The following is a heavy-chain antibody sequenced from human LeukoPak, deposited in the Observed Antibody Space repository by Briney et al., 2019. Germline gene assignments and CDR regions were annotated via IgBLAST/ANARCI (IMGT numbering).Heavy chain of an antibody. CDR1: GFTFSSYA. D-gene: IGHD6-19*01. J-gene: IGHJ5*02. CDR3: AKGYGLRLVNNWFDP. V-gene: IGHV3-30*04. CDR2: ISYDGSNS. Sequence: PGGSLRLSCAASGFTFSSYAMHWVRQAPGKGLEWVAVISYDGSNSYYADSVKGRFTISRDNSKNTLYLQVNSLRAEDTAVYYCAKGYGLRLVNNWFDPWGQGTLVTVSS.